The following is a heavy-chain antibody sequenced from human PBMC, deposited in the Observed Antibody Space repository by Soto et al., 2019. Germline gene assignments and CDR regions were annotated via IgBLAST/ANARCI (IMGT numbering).Heavy chain of an antibody. CDR3: ARDCSGGSCSYFDY. CDR2: ISAYNGNT. D-gene: IGHD2-15*01. J-gene: IGHJ4*02. V-gene: IGHV1-18*01. Sequence: ASVKVSCKASGYTFTSYGISWVRQAPGQGLEWMGWISAYNGNTNYAQKLQGRVIMTTDTSTSTAYMELRSLRSDDTAVYYCARDCSGGSCSYFDYWGQGTLVTVSS. CDR1: GYTFTSYG.